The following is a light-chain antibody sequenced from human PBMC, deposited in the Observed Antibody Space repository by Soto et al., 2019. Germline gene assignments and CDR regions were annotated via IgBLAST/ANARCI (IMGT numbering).Light chain of an antibody. V-gene: IGLV1-47*01. CDR3: AAWDDTLSGLV. J-gene: IGLJ2*01. CDR2: RAD. Sequence: QSVLTQPPSASGTPGQTVTISCSGRNSNIGSNYVYWYQQLTGTAPRLLMYRADQRPSGVPDRFSGSKSGTSASLAISGLRSEDEADYYCAAWDDTLSGLVFGGGTKLTVL. CDR1: NSNIGSNY.